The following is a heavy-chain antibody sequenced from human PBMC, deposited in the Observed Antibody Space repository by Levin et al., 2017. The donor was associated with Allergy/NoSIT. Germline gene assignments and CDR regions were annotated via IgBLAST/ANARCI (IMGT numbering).Heavy chain of an antibody. V-gene: IGHV4-39*01. CDR2: IYYSGKT. D-gene: IGHD5-18*01. CDR1: GGSTSSTSYY. Sequence: RSSETLSLTCNVSGGSTSSTSYYWSWVRQPPGKALEWIGSIYYSGKTYYNPSLESRVTISVDTSKNQFSLKVNSVTAADTAVYSCARQTWIHKGYFDSWGQGTLVTVSS. J-gene: IGHJ4*02. CDR3: ARQTWIHKGYFDS.